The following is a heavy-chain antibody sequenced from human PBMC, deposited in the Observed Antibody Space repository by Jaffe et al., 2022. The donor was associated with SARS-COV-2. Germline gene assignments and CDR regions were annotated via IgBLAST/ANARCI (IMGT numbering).Heavy chain of an antibody. CDR2: IWYDGSNK. V-gene: IGHV3-33*01. D-gene: IGHD2-21*02. Sequence: QVQLVESGGGVVQPGRSLRLSCAASGFTFSSYGMHWVRQAPGKGLEWVAVIWYDGSNKYYADSVKGRFTISRDNSKNTLYLQMNSLRAEDTAVYYCARDFVVDVTAPMGHYWGQGTLVTVSS. CDR1: GFTFSSYG. CDR3: ARDFVVDVTAPMGHY. J-gene: IGHJ4*02.